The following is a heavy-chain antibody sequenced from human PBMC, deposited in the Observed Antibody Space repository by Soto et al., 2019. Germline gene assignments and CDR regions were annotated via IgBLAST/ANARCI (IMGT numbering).Heavy chain of an antibody. CDR1: GASVSSDTYY. D-gene: IGHD4-17*01. CDR2: IHNSGST. V-gene: IGHV4-61*01. CDR3: ARETVTTLDY. J-gene: IGHJ4*02. Sequence: SETLSLTCTVSGASVSSDTYYWSWVRQPPGKGLEWIGYIHNSGSTNHNPSLKSRVTISLDASKNQFSLKLSSVTAADTAVYYCARETVTTLDYWGQGILVTVSS.